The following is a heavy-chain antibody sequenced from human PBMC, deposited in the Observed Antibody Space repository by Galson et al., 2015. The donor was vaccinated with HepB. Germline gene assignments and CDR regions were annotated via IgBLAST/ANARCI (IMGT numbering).Heavy chain of an antibody. J-gene: IGHJ6*03. Sequence: SCKASGGTFSSYAISWVRQAPGQGLEWMGGIIPIFGTANYAQKFQGRVTITADESTSTAYMELSSLRSEDTAVYYCARARGADEYGFRELGVYYYYYMDVWGKGTTVTVSS. D-gene: IGHD3-10*01. V-gene: IGHV1-69*01. CDR2: IIPIFGTA. CDR3: ARARGADEYGFRELGVYYYYYMDV. CDR1: GGTFSSYA.